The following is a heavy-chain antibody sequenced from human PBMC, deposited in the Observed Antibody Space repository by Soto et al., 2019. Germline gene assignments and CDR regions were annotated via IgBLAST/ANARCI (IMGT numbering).Heavy chain of an antibody. Sequence: SETLSLTCAVYGGHFSGYYWSWIRQPPGKGLEWIGKINHRGSTNYNPSLKSRVTISIDTSKSQFSLNLRSVTAADTALYFCARQIGCPWWSSGYNYWGKGILVTVS. CDR1: GGHFSGYY. CDR2: INHRGST. J-gene: IGHJ4*02. CDR3: ARQIGCPWWSSGYNY. D-gene: IGHD5-12*01. V-gene: IGHV4-34*01.